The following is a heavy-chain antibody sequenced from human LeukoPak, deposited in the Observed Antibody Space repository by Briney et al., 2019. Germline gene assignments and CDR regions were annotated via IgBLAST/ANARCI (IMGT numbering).Heavy chain of an antibody. D-gene: IGHD6-19*01. CDR3: ARSVQWLPY. Sequence: QPGGSLRLSCSASGFTFSSYEMNWLRQSPGKGLEWVSYISGSGTTMYYADSVKGRFTISRDNAKNSLYLQMNSLRAEDTAIYYCARSVQWLPYWGQGTLVTVSS. CDR1: GFTFSSYE. J-gene: IGHJ4*02. V-gene: IGHV3-48*03. CDR2: ISGSGTTM.